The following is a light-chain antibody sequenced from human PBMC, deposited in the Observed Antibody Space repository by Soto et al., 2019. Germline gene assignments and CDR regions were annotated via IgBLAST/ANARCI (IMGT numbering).Light chain of an antibody. Sequence: DIQMTQSPSTLSASVGDRVPITCRASQSISSRLAWYQQKPGKVPKLLIYKASSLERGVPSRFSGSGSGTEFTLTISSLQPDDVATYYCQQYDSYSWTFGQGTKVEI. CDR2: KAS. V-gene: IGKV1-5*03. J-gene: IGKJ1*01. CDR3: QQYDSYSWT. CDR1: QSISSR.